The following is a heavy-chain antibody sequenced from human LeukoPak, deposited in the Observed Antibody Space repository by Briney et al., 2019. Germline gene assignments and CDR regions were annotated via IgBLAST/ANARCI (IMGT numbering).Heavy chain of an antibody. CDR1: GFTFSSYT. D-gene: IGHD3-22*01. CDR2: ISGSSNTI. CDR3: ARDRNYDGSVYYEDDYFDY. J-gene: IGHJ4*02. Sequence: PGGSLRLSCAASGFTFSSYTMNWVRQAPGKGLEWVSYISGSSNTIYYADSVKGRFTISRDNAKNSLYLQMNSLRAEDTAVYYCARDRNYDGSVYYEDDYFDYWGQGTLVTVSS. V-gene: IGHV3-48*01.